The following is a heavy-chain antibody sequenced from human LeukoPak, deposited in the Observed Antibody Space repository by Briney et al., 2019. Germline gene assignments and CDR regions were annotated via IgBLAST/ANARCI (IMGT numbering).Heavy chain of an antibody. CDR3: ARSGGHTFEP. CDR1: GFTVSNNY. V-gene: IGHV3-66*01. J-gene: IGHJ5*02. D-gene: IGHD3-16*01. Sequence: GGSLRLSCAASGFTVSNNYMSWVRQAPGQGLDWVSTIYRSGTPHYADSVKGRFTISRDNSKNTLYLQMNSLRAEDTAVYFCARSGGHTFEPWGQGTLVTVS. CDR2: IYRSGTP.